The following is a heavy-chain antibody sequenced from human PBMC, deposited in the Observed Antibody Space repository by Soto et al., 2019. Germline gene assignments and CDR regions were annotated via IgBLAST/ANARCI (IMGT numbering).Heavy chain of an antibody. V-gene: IGHV3-15*07. CDR3: TRVLEGSESTASH. CDR1: GFTLSYVW. J-gene: IGHJ4*02. CDR2: IKSKTDGGTT. D-gene: IGHD3-10*01. Sequence: EVQLVESGGGLVKRGGSLRLSCAASGFTLSYVWMNWVRQAPGKGLEWVGRIKSKTDGGTTDYAAPVKGRFTISRDDSKNTLYLQMNSLKTEDTAVYFCTRVLEGSESTASHWGQGTLVTVSS.